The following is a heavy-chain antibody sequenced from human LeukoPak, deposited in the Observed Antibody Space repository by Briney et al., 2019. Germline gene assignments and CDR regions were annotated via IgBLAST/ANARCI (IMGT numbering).Heavy chain of an antibody. V-gene: IGHV3-74*01. CDR2: INSDGSST. D-gene: IGHD6-19*01. CDR1: GFTFSSYG. CDR3: AREAVAGYWYFDL. Sequence: PGGSLRLSCAASGFTFSSYGMHWVRQAPGKGLVWVSRINSDGSSTSYADSVKGRFTISRDNAKNTLYLQMNSLRAEDTAVYYCAREAVAGYWYFDLWGRGTLVTVSS. J-gene: IGHJ2*01.